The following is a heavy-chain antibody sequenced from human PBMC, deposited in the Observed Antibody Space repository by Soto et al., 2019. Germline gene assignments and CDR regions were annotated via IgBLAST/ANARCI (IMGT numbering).Heavy chain of an antibody. CDR2: MSSDGSKI. CDR1: GFDFTYYA. CDR3: AKDEGVGGTLGLFDY. J-gene: IGHJ4*02. D-gene: IGHD1-26*01. V-gene: IGHV3-30*18. Sequence: QVQLVESGGGAVKPGESLRLSWVASGFDFTYYAMHWVRQAPGKGLESVAVMSSDGSKIHHTDSVKGRFTISRDNSKNTLYLQMNSLRKEDTAFYFCAKDEGVGGTLGLFDYWGQGTLVSVSS.